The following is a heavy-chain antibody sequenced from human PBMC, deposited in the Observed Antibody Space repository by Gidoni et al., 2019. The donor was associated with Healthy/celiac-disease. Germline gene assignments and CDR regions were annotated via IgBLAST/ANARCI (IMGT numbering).Heavy chain of an antibody. CDR3: ASEINYTNTLDY. CDR2: IIPIFGTA. D-gene: IGHD3-16*01. J-gene: IGHJ4*02. Sequence: VQLVQSGAEVKKPGSSVRVSCKASGGTFSSYAISWVRQAPGQGLEWMGGIIPIFGTANYAQKFQGRVTIPADKSTSTAYMELSSLRSEDTAVYYCASEINYTNTLDYWGQGTLVTVSS. CDR1: GGTFSSYA. V-gene: IGHV1-69*06.